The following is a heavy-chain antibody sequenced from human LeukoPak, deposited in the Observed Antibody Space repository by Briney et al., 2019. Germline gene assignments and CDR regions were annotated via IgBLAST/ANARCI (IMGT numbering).Heavy chain of an antibody. J-gene: IGHJ4*02. D-gene: IGHD4-17*01. CDR1: GFTFSSYA. V-gene: IGHV3-30*04. CDR3: ARTYGDYRFDY. Sequence: PGGSLRLSCAASGFTFSSYAMHWVRQAPGKGLEWVAVISYDGSNKYYADSVKGRFTISRDNSKNTLYLQMNSLRAEDTAVYYCARTYGDYRFDYWGQGTLVTVSS. CDR2: ISYDGSNK.